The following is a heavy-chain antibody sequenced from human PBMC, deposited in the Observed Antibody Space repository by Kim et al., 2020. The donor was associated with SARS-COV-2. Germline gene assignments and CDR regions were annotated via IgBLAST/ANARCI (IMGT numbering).Heavy chain of an antibody. V-gene: IGHV1-8*01. Sequence: ASVKVSCKASGYTFTSYDINWVRQATGQGLEWMGWMNPNSGDTGYGQKFQGRVTMTRNTSISTAYMDLSRLRSEDTAVYYCARGQLARGDYWGQGTLVTVSS. J-gene: IGHJ4*02. CDR3: ARGQLARGDY. CDR1: GYTFTSYD. D-gene: IGHD1-1*01. CDR2: MNPNSGDT.